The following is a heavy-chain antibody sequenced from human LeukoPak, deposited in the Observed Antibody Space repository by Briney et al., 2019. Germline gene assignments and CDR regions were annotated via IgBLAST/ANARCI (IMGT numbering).Heavy chain of an antibody. CDR1: GFTFSSYN. D-gene: IGHD6-19*01. CDR3: ARIGSGWYWDY. CDR2: LSRGSDHI. J-gene: IGHJ4*02. Sequence: GGSLRLSCAASGFTFSSYNMYWVRQAPAQELQWVSSLSRGSDHIYYADPVKGRFTISRANAKNSLYLQMNSLRAEDTTVYYCARIGSGWYWDYWGQGTLVTVSS. V-gene: IGHV3-21*01.